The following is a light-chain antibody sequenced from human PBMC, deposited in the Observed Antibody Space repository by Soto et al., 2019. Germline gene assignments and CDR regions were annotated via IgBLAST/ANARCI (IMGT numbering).Light chain of an antibody. Sequence: EIVLTQSPATLSLSPGERATLSCRASQSVSTYLAWYQQKPGQAPRLLIYDASKRATGIPARFSGGGSGTDFTLTISSLEPEDFAVYYCQQYYTTPFTFGPGTKVDIK. CDR2: DAS. CDR1: QSVSTY. V-gene: IGKV3-11*01. CDR3: QQYYTTPFT. J-gene: IGKJ3*01.